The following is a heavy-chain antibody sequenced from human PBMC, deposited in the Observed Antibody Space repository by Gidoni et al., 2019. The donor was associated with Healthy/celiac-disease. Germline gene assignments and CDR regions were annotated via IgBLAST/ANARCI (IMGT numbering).Heavy chain of an antibody. CDR3: AKGLYYYGSGSYAYFDY. CDR2: IYYSGST. CDR1: GGAISSSSYY. D-gene: IGHD3-10*01. J-gene: IGHJ4*02. Sequence: QLQLQESGPGRVKPSETLSLTCTVSGGAISSSSYYWGWLRQPPGKGLEWIGSIYYSGSTYYNPSLKSRVTISVDTSKNQFSLKLSSVTDADTAVYYCAKGLYYYGSGSYAYFDYWGQGTLVTVSS. V-gene: IGHV4-39*01.